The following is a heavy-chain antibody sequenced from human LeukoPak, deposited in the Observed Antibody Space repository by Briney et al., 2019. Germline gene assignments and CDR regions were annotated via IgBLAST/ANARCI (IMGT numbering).Heavy chain of an antibody. CDR3: ARDEGAPGPIVVVPANWFDP. CDR1: GGSISSSSYY. V-gene: IGHV4-39*07. J-gene: IGHJ5*02. CDR2: IYYSGST. D-gene: IGHD2-2*01. Sequence: SETLSLTCTVSGGSISSSSYYWGWLRQPPGKGLEWIGSIYYSGSTYYNPSLKSRVTISVDTSKNQFSLKLSSVTAADTAVYYCARDEGAPGPIVVVPANWFDPWGQGTLVTVSS.